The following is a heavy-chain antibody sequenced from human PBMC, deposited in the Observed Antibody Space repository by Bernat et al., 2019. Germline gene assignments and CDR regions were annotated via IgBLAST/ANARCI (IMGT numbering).Heavy chain of an antibody. V-gene: IGHV3-30*01. Sequence: QVQLVESGGGAVQPGRSLRLSCAASGFTFSNYPMYWLRQAPGKGLEWVAVISFDGSNKYYADSVKGRFTISRDNSKNTLYLQMNSLRAEDTAVYYCARDDAAAYGSSSGAFDIWGQGTMVTVSS. J-gene: IGHJ3*02. D-gene: IGHD6-6*01. CDR3: ARDDAAAYGSSSGAFDI. CDR2: ISFDGSNK. CDR1: GFTFSNYP.